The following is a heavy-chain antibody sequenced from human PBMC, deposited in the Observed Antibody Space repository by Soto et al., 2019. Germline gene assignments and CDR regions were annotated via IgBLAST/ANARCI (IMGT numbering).Heavy chain of an antibody. CDR2: ISSSGSTI. V-gene: IGHV3-48*03. CDR1: GFTFSSYE. CDR3: ARSGVVAGNDY. J-gene: IGHJ4*02. D-gene: IGHD6-19*01. Sequence: GSLRLSCAASGFTFSSYEMNWVRQAPGKGLEWISYISSSGSTIYYADSVKGRFTISRDNAKNSLYLQMNSLRVEDTAVYYCARSGVVAGNDYWGQGTLVTVSS.